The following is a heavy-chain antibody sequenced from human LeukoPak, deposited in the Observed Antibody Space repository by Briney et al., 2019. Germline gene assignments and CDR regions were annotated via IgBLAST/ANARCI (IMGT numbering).Heavy chain of an antibody. Sequence: PSETLSVTCTVSGGSISSSSYYWGWIRQPPGKGLEWIGSIYYSGSTYYNPSLKSRVTISVDTSKNQFSLKLSSVTAADTAVYYCARQYYYDSSGYYLLHYYYYYMDVWGKGTTVTVSS. V-gene: IGHV4-39*01. CDR1: GGSISSSSYY. CDR3: ARQYYYDSSGYYLLHYYYYYMDV. D-gene: IGHD3-22*01. CDR2: IYYSGST. J-gene: IGHJ6*03.